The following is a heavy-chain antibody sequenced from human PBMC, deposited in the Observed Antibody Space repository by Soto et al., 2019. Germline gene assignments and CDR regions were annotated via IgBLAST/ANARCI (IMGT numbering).Heavy chain of an antibody. V-gene: IGHV4-34*01. D-gene: IGHD5-12*01. CDR1: GGSFSGYY. J-gene: IGHJ4*02. CDR3: VRGLRWLQPFDY. Sequence: QVQLQQWGAGLLKPSGTLSLTCAVYGGSFSGYYWSWIRQPPGKGLEWIGEINHSGSTNYNPSLKSRVTISVDTSKNQFSLKLSSVTAADTAVYYCVRGLRWLQPFDYWGQGTLVTVSS. CDR2: INHSGST.